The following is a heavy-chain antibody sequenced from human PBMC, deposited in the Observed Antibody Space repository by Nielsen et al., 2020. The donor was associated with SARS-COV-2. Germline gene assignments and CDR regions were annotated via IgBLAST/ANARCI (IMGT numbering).Heavy chain of an antibody. CDR3: AREGYGDSTYYYYYYGMDV. CDR1: GFTFSSYW. J-gene: IGHJ6*02. D-gene: IGHD4-17*01. Sequence: GGSLRLSCAASGFTFSSYWMSWVRQAPGKGLEWVANIKQDGSEKYYVDSVKGRFTNSRDNAKNSLYLQMNSLRAEDTAVYYCAREGYGDSTYYYYYYGMDVWGQGTTVTVSS. V-gene: IGHV3-7*01. CDR2: IKQDGSEK.